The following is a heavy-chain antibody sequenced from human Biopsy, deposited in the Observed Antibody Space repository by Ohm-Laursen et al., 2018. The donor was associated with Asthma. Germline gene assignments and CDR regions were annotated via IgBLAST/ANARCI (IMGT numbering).Heavy chain of an antibody. D-gene: IGHD3-9*01. V-gene: IGHV1-3*04. Sequence: GSSVKVSCKASGYNFISFAIHWVHQAPGQRLEWMGWVNTGNGDTKYSQKFQGRVTITRATSASTAYMELRSLRSEDTATYYCARTYYDFLTGQVKDVFGVWGQGTMVTVSS. J-gene: IGHJ3*01. CDR2: VNTGNGDT. CDR3: ARTYYDFLTGQVKDVFGV. CDR1: GYNFISFA.